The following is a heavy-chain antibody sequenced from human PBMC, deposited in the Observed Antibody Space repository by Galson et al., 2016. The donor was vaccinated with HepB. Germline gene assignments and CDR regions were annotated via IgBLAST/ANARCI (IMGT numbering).Heavy chain of an antibody. CDR2: ISIYNGDT. Sequence: SVKVSCKASGYIFMGYGISWVRQAPGQGLEWMGWISIYNGDTKYAQHVQGRVTMTTDTSTTTAYMELRSLRSDDTAVYYCARGNTIFGVVKDYWGQGTLVTVSS. CDR3: ARGNTIFGVVKDY. D-gene: IGHD3-3*01. V-gene: IGHV1-18*04. J-gene: IGHJ4*02. CDR1: GYIFMGYG.